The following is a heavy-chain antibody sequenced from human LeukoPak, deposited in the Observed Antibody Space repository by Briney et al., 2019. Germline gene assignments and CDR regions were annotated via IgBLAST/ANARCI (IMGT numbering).Heavy chain of an antibody. CDR1: GFTFDDYA. CDR2: ISWNSGSI. CDR3: AKGEFYYDSSGYFMGSFDY. V-gene: IGHV3-9*03. J-gene: IGHJ4*02. D-gene: IGHD3-22*01. Sequence: GGSLRLSCAASGFTFDDYAMHWVRQAPGKGLEWVSGISWNSGSIGYADSVKGRFTISRDNAKNSLYLQMNSLRAEDMALYYRAKGEFYYDSSGYFMGSFDYWGQGTLVTVSS.